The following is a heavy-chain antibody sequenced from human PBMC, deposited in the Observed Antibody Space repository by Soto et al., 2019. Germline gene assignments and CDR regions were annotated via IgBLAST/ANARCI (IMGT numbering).Heavy chain of an antibody. CDR2: ISSSGYI. CDR1: GFNFNSYT. V-gene: IGHV3-21*01. D-gene: IGHD2-15*01. J-gene: IGHJ6*02. Sequence: EVQLVESGGGLVKPGGSPRLSCAASGFNFNSYTINWVRQAPGKRLEWLSSISSSGYIFSTDSVRGRFTISRDNAKNSVDLQINSLRSEDTAVYFCARDCSGGSCYPGMDVWGQGTTVTVSS. CDR3: ARDCSGGSCYPGMDV.